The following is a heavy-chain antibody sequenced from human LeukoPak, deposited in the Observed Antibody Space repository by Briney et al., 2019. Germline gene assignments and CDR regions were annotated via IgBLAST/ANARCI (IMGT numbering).Heavy chain of an antibody. CDR1: GFTVSRAQ. CDR3: ARRPFSSSWDFLGGLDV. J-gene: IGHJ6*02. Sequence: GGSLRLSCACSGFTVSRAQMTWVSQAPGKGLEWVSVVYSGGITDYLDSVKGRFTLSRDESKNMVVLQMNSLRAEDTAVYYCARRPFSSSWDFLGGLDVWGQGTTVIVSS. D-gene: IGHD6-13*01. CDR2: VYSGGIT. V-gene: IGHV3-53*01.